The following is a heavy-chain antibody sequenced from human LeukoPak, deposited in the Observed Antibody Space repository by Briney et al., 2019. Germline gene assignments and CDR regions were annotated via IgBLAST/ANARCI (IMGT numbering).Heavy chain of an antibody. J-gene: IGHJ4*02. V-gene: IGHV3-49*03. CDR3: TRDQAQYYYDSEGY. Sequence: GGSLRLSCTASGFTFGDYAMSWFRQAPGKGLEWVGFIRSKAYGGTTEYAASVKGRCTISRDDSKSIAYLQMNSLKTEDTAVYYCTRDQAQYYYDSEGYWGQGTLVTVSS. D-gene: IGHD3-22*01. CDR2: IRSKAYGGTT. CDR1: GFTFGDYA.